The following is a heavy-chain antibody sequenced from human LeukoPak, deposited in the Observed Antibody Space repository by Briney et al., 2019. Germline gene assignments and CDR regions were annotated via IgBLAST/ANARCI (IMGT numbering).Heavy chain of an antibody. CDR1: GFTFSSYS. V-gene: IGHV3-21*01. J-gene: IGHJ4*02. D-gene: IGHD4-17*01. CDR2: ISSSSSYI. CDR3: ARDPSTVTTGYY. Sequence: GGSLRLSCAASGFTFSSYSMSWVRQAPGKGLEWVSSISSSSSYIYYADSVKGRFTISRDNAKSSLYLQMNSLRAEDTAVYYCARDPSTVTTGYYWGQGTLVTVFS.